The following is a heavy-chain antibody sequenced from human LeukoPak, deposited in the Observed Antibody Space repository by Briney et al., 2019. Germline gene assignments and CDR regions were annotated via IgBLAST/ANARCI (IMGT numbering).Heavy chain of an antibody. CDR2: FYTTGST. J-gene: IGHJ4*02. D-gene: IGHD1-26*01. CDR1: GGSISSGNYY. CDR3: ARLGGTTRHYFDY. V-gene: IGHV4-61*02. Sequence: PSETLSLTCTVSGGSISSGNYYWSWIRQPAGKGLEWLGRFYTTGSTNYNPSLKSRVTISVDTSKNQFSLKLSSVTAADTAVYYCARLGGTTRHYFDYWGQGTLVTVSS.